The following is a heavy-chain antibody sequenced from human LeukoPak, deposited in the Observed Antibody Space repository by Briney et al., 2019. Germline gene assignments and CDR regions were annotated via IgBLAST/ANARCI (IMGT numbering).Heavy chain of an antibody. Sequence: GGSLRLSCAASGFTFSSYAMHWVRQAPGKGLEWVAVISYDGSNKYYADSVKGRFTISRDNAKNSLFLEMNSLRAEDTALYYCAKSSGYYDPYYFDYWGQGTLVTVSS. CDR2: ISYDGSNK. J-gene: IGHJ4*02. D-gene: IGHD3-22*01. CDR1: GFTFSSYA. CDR3: AKSSGYYDPYYFDY. V-gene: IGHV3-30-3*01.